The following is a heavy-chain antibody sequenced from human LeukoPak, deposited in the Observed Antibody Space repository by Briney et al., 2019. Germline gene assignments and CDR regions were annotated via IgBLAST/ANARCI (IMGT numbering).Heavy chain of an antibody. D-gene: IGHD3-3*01. CDR3: AKTIGGPVLEWLLGLIIDY. V-gene: IGHV3-23*01. CDR1: GFTFSSYA. J-gene: IGHJ4*02. CDR2: ISGSGGST. Sequence: PGGSLRLSCAASGFTFSSYAMSWVRQAPGKGLEWVSDISGSGGSTYYADSVKGRFTISRDNSKSTLYLQMNSLRAEDTAVYYCAKTIGGPVLEWLLGLIIDYWGQGTLVTVSS.